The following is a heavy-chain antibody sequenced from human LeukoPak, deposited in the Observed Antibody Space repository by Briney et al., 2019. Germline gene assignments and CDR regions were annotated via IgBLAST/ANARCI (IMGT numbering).Heavy chain of an antibody. V-gene: IGHV3-48*01. CDR1: GFTFSTYS. Sequence: GGSLRLSCAASGFTFSTYSMNWVRQAPGKGLEWVSYISYSSSTIYYADSVKGRFTISRDNSKNTLFLQMNSLRAEDTAVYYCARGPRGFDPWGQGTLVTVSS. CDR2: ISYSSSTI. CDR3: ARGPRGFDP. J-gene: IGHJ5*02.